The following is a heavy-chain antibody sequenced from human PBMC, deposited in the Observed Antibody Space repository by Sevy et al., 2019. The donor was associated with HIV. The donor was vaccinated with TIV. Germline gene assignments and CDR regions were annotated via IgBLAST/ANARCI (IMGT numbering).Heavy chain of an antibody. J-gene: IGHJ4*02. CDR3: ARDGGDTAMDFDY. D-gene: IGHD5-18*01. Sequence: GGSLRLSCAASGFTFSSYSMNWVRQAPGKGLEWVSYISSSSSTIYYADSVKGRFTISRDNAKNSLYLQMNSLRAEDTAVYYCARDGGDTAMDFDYWGQGTLVTVSS. CDR2: ISSSSSTI. CDR1: GFTFSSYS. V-gene: IGHV3-48*01.